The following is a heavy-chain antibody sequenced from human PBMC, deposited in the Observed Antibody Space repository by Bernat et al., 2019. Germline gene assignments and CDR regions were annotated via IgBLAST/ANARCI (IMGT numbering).Heavy chain of an antibody. CDR1: GFTFSNYA. V-gene: IGHV3-30-3*01. D-gene: IGHD6-19*01. CDR2: ISYDGSNK. CDR3: ATDMQWLVTLNDY. Sequence: QVQLVESGGGVVQPGRSLRLSCAASGFTFSNYAMHWVRQAPGKGLEWVAVISYDGSNKYYADSVKGRFTISRDNAKNSLYLQMNSLRAEDTAVYYCATDMQWLVTLNDYWGQGTLVTVSS. J-gene: IGHJ4*02.